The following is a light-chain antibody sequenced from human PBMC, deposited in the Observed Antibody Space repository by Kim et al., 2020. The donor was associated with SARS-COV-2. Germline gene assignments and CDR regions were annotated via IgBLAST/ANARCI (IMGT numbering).Light chain of an antibody. J-gene: IGKJ1*01. CDR2: AAS. V-gene: IGKV1-39*01. CDR1: QIIGRY. Sequence: DIQMTQSPSSLSASIGDRVTITCRASQIIGRYLNWFQQMPGKAPKLLIYAASSLQSGVPSRFGGSGSGTDFTLTISSLQPEDFGTYYCLQSYYPPWTSGQGTKVDIK. CDR3: LQSYYPPWT.